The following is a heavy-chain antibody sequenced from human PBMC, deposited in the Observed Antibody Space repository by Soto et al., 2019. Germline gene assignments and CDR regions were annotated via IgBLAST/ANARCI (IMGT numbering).Heavy chain of an antibody. J-gene: IGHJ6*02. CDR1: GDSVSSNSAA. CDR3: ARDERGLELGYYYYGMDV. D-gene: IGHD1-7*01. Sequence: SQTLSLTCAIPGDSVSSNSAAWNWIRQSPSRGLEWLGRTYYRSKWYNDYAVSVKSRITINPDTSKNQFSLQLNSVTPEDTAVYYCARDERGLELGYYYYGMDVWGQGATVTVSS. V-gene: IGHV6-1*01. CDR2: TYYRSKWYN.